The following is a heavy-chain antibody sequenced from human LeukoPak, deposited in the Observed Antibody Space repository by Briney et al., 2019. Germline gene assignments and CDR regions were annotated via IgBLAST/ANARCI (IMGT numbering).Heavy chain of an antibody. Sequence: GESLQISCKGSGYSFSTYWIAWARHMPAKGLEWMGFIYPSDSDIRYSPSFQGQVTISADKSTNTAYLQWSSLKASDTAVYYCARHMDRNKGYCSGSTCYDAFDIWGQGTTVTVSS. V-gene: IGHV5-51*01. J-gene: IGHJ3*02. CDR3: ARHMDRNKGYCSGSTCYDAFDI. D-gene: IGHD2-2*01. CDR2: IYPSDSDI. CDR1: GYSFSTYW.